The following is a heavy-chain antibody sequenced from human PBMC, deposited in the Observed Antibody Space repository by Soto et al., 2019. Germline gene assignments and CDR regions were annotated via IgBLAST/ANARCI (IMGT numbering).Heavy chain of an antibody. Sequence: QVQLVQSGAEVKKPGSSVKVSCKASGGTFSSYAISWVRQAPGQGLEWMGGIIPIFGTANYAQKFQGRVTITADESTSTDYMELSSLRSEDTAVYYCAREGLVATTWAYYYYGMDVWGQGTTVTVSS. CDR1: GGTFSSYA. CDR3: AREGLVATTWAYYYYGMDV. CDR2: IIPIFGTA. J-gene: IGHJ6*02. V-gene: IGHV1-69*01. D-gene: IGHD5-12*01.